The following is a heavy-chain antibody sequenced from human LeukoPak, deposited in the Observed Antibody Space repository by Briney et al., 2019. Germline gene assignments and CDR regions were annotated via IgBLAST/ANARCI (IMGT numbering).Heavy chain of an antibody. CDR1: GGTFSSYT. V-gene: IGHV1-69*05. J-gene: IGHJ4*02. CDR3: ASSSITIFGVVIYGGFDY. D-gene: IGHD3-3*01. Sequence: SVKVSCKASGGTFSSYTISWVRQAPGQGLEWMGRIIPIFGTANYAQKFQGRVTITTDESTSTAYMELSSLRSEDTAVYYCASSSITIFGVVIYGGFDYWGQGTLVTVSS. CDR2: IIPIFGTA.